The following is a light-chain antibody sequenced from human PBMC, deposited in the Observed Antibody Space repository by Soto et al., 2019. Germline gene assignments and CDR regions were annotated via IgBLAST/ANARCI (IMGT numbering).Light chain of an antibody. CDR1: SGHSSYI. CDR2: LEGSGSY. V-gene: IGLV4-60*03. Sequence: QLVLTQSYSASASLGSSVKLTCTLSSGHSSYIIAWHQQQPGKAPRYLMKLEGSGSYNKGSGVPDRFSGSSSGADRYLTISNLQSEDEADYYCETWDSNTRVFGGGTKLTVL. CDR3: ETWDSNTRV. J-gene: IGLJ3*02.